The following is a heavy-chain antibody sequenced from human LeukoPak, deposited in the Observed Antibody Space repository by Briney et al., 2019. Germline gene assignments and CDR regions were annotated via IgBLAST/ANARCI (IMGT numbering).Heavy chain of an antibody. V-gene: IGHV3-30*18. J-gene: IGHJ4*02. Sequence: GGSLRLSCAASGFTFSSYGMHWVRQAPGKGLEWVAVISYDGSNKYYADSVKGRFTISRDNSKNTLYLQMNSLRAEDTAVYYCAKDYTCSSTSCFGLDYWGQGTLVTVSS. CDR3: AKDYTCSSTSCFGLDY. D-gene: IGHD2-2*01. CDR1: GFTFSSYG. CDR2: ISYDGSNK.